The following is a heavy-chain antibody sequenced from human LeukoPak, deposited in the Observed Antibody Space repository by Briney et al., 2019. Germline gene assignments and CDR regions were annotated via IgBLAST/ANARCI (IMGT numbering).Heavy chain of an antibody. CDR2: IYYSGST. CDR3: ARAQTGAGWYFDL. D-gene: IGHD7-27*01. J-gene: IGHJ2*01. Sequence: SQTLSLTCTVSGGSISSGDYYWSWIRQPPGKGLEWIGYIYYSGSTYYNPSLKSRVTISVDTSKNQFPLKLSSVTAADTAVYYCARAQTGAGWYFDLWGRGTLVTVSS. V-gene: IGHV4-30-4*01. CDR1: GGSISSGDYY.